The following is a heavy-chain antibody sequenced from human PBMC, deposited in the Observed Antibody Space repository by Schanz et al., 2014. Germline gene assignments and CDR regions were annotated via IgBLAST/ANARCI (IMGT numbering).Heavy chain of an antibody. CDR3: FSMHYGNSVY. CDR1: GFTFNDYY. CDR2: VRNRRNSDII. J-gene: IGHJ4*02. D-gene: IGHD1-7*01. V-gene: IGHV3-72*01. Sequence: EVQLVESGGGLVQPGGSLRLSCAASGFTFNDYYMNWIRQAPGKGLEWLGRVRNRRNSDIIEYAASVEGRFTISRDESKNSVYLQMNSLQTDDTAVYYCFSMHYGNSVYWGQGTLVTVSS.